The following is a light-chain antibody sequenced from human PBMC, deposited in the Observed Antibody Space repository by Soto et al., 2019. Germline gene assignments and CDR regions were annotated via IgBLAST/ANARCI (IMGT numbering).Light chain of an antibody. CDR3: PLFFGHGQVI. V-gene: IGLV7-43*01. J-gene: IGLJ2*01. CDR2: SIS. Sequence: QAVVTQEPSLTVSPGGTVTLTCASSTGAVNYGYYPNWFQQKPGQPPKSLIYSISNKQSWTPARFSGSLLGGKAALTVSGLQPEHEAECYCPLFFGHGQVIFCGGTTLTVL. CDR1: TGAVNYGYY.